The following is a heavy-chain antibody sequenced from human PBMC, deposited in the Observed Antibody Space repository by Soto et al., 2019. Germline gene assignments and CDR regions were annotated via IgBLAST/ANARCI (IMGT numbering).Heavy chain of an antibody. CDR2: VSPPFRTS. V-gene: IGHV1-69*01. CDR3: ARVLYYGSGSYSPYGMDV. Sequence: QVQLVQSGAEVKKPGSSVMVSCKTSGVSFNNNGIGWVRRAPGHGLEWMGGVSPPFRTSNYARKFQGRISITADASTGTVNMELSSLTSEDTAQYYCARVLYYGSGSYSPYGMDVWGQGTTVTVSS. CDR1: GVSFNNNG. J-gene: IGHJ6*02. D-gene: IGHD3-10*01.